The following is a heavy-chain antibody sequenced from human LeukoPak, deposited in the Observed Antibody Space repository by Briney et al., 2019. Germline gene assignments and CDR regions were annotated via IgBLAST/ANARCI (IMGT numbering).Heavy chain of an antibody. Sequence: PSETLSLTCTVSGGSISNYYWIWIPQPQEKGLEWVGYIYYSGSTNYNPSLKSRVTISVDTSKKQFSLKLSSVTAADTAVYYCARERITMIGAQIIDYWGQGTLVTVSS. D-gene: IGHD3-22*01. CDR3: ARERITMIGAQIIDY. CDR1: GGSISNYY. V-gene: IGHV4-59*01. J-gene: IGHJ4*02. CDR2: IYYSGST.